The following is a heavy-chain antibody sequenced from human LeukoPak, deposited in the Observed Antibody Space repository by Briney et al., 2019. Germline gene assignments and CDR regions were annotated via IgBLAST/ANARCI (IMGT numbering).Heavy chain of an antibody. J-gene: IGHJ4*02. V-gene: IGHV4-39*01. CDR1: GVSINSNNYY. Sequence: NASETLSLTCTVSGVSINSNNYYWGRIRQPPGKGLEWIGSIYSSGSAYYNPSLKSRVTISVDTSKNQFSLRLSSVTAADTAVYYCQSRYLEWLLEYWGQGTLVTVSS. CDR3: QSRYLEWLLEY. CDR2: IYSSGSA. D-gene: IGHD3-3*01.